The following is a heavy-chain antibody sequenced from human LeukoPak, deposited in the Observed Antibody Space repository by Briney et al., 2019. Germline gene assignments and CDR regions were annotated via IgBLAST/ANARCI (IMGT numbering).Heavy chain of an antibody. D-gene: IGHD2-2*01. CDR2: INHSGST. J-gene: IGHJ6*02. CDR3: ARGGVGYCSSTSCLFYYYGMDV. CDR1: GGSFSGYY. Sequence: SETQSLTCAVYGGSFSGYYWSWIRQPPGKGLEWIGEINHSGSTNYNPSLKSRVTISVDTSKNQFSLKLSSVTAADTAVYYCARGGVGYCSSTSCLFYYYGMDVWGQGTTVTVSS. V-gene: IGHV4-34*01.